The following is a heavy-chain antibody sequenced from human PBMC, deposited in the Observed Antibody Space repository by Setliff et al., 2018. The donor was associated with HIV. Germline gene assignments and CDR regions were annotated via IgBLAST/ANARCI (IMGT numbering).Heavy chain of an antibody. CDR1: GLTFSSDS. V-gene: IGHV3-21*01. Sequence: PGGSLRLSCAASGLTFSSDSMNWVRQAPGKGLEWVSSISSSSNYIYYADSVKGRFTISRDNAKNSLYLQMNSLRAEDTAVYYCARGPPYGQILDFDYWGQGTLVTVSS. D-gene: IGHD3-10*01. CDR3: ARGPPYGQILDFDY. J-gene: IGHJ4*02. CDR2: ISSSSNYI.